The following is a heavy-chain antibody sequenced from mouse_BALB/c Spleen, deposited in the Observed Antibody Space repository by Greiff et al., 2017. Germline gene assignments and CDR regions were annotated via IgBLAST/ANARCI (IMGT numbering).Heavy chain of an antibody. V-gene: IGHV14-1*02. D-gene: IGHD1-1*01. CDR2: IDPENGNT. Sequence: VQLQQSGAELVRPGALVTLSCKASGFYIKDYYMHWVKQRPEQVLVWIGWIDPENGNTIYDPKFKGKASITADTSSNTAYLQLSNLTSEDTAVYYCARRLGYYYGSSRAMDYWGQGTSGTVSS. CDR3: ARRLGYYYGSSRAMDY. CDR1: GFYIKDYY. J-gene: IGHJ4*01.